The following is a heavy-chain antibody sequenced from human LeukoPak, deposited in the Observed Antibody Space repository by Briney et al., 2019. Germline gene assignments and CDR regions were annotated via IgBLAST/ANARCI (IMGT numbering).Heavy chain of an antibody. CDR3: ARGDRYSSSWYCDY. J-gene: IGHJ4*02. Sequence: ASVKVSCKASGYTFTSYGISWVRQAPGQGLEWMGWISAYNGNTNYPQKLQGRVTMTTDTSTSTAYMELRSLRSDDTAVYYCARGDRYSSSWYCDYWGQGTLVTVSS. D-gene: IGHD6-13*01. CDR2: ISAYNGNT. V-gene: IGHV1-18*01. CDR1: GYTFTSYG.